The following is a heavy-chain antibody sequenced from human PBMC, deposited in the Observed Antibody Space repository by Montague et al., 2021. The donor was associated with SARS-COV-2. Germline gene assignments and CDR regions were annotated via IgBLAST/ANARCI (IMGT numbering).Heavy chain of an antibody. Sequence: SETLSLTCAVYGGSFSGYYWSWIRQPPGKGLEWIGETKHSGSTNYTPSLKSRVAISVDTSKNQLSPKLISVTAAATAVYYCASQPDGNHLPPRGYWGQGTLVTVSS. D-gene: IGHD2-15*01. CDR1: GGSFSGYY. V-gene: IGHV4-34*01. J-gene: IGHJ4*02. CDR3: ASQPDGNHLPPRGY. CDR2: TKHSGST.